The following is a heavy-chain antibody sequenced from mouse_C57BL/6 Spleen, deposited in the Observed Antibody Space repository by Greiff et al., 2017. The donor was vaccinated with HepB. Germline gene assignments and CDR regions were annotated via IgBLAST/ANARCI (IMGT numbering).Heavy chain of an antibody. Sequence: VHVKQSGPVLVKPGASVKMSCKASGYTFTDYYMNWVKQSHGKSLEWIGVINPYNGGTSYNQKFKGKATLTVDKSSSTAYMELNSLTSEDSAVYYCARSGDYYGSSPYFDYWGQGTTLTVSS. CDR3: ARSGDYYGSSPYFDY. J-gene: IGHJ2*01. CDR1: GYTFTDYY. V-gene: IGHV1-19*01. D-gene: IGHD1-1*01. CDR2: INPYNGGT.